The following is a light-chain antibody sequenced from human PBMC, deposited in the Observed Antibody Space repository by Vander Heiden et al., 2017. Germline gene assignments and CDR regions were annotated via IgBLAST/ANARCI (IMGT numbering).Light chain of an antibody. Sequence: EIVMTQSPAPLSVSPGERATLSCRASQSVSSNLAWYQQKPGQAPRLLIYGASTRATGIPARFSGSGSGIEFTLTISSLQSEDFAVYYCQQYNNWPPWTFGQGTKVEIK. V-gene: IGKV3-15*01. CDR2: GAS. CDR1: QSVSSN. J-gene: IGKJ1*01. CDR3: QQYNNWPPWT.